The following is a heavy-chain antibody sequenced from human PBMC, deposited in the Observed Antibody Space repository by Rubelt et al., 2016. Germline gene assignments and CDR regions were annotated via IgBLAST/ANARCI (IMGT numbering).Heavy chain of an antibody. CDR3: ARVGFYYDSGSYVD. D-gene: IGHD3-10*01. V-gene: IGHV1-46*01. Sequence: QVQLVQSGAEVKKPGASVKVSCKASGYTFTSYYMHWVRQAPGQGLEWMGIINPRGGSTTYAQKFQGRVTMTRDTSTSTVYMDLSSLRCEGTAVYYCARVGFYYDSGSYVDWGQGTLVTVSS. J-gene: IGHJ4*02. CDR1: GYTFTSYY. CDR2: INPRGGST.